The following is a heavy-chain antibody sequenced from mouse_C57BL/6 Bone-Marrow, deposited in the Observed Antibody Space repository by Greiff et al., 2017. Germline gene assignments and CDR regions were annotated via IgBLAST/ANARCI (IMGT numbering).Heavy chain of an antibody. V-gene: IGHV1-81*01. D-gene: IGHD1-1*02. J-gene: IGHJ2*01. CDR1: GYTFTSYG. CDR2: IYPRSGNT. CDR3: ARERGYYYTYYFDY. Sequence: QVQLQQSGAELARPGASVKLSCKASGYTFTSYGISWVKQRTGQGLEWIGEIYPRSGNTYYNEKFKGKATLTADKSSSTAYMQLSSLTYEDSAVYYCARERGYYYTYYFDYWGQGTTLTVSS.